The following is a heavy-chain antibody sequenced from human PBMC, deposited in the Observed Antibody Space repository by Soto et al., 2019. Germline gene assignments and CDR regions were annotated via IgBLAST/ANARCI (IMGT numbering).Heavy chain of an antibody. CDR3: ARGGTAAAYYYYGMDV. CDR2: IYYSGST. CDR1: GGSISSYY. J-gene: IGHJ6*02. Sequence: SETLSLTCTVSGGSISSYYWSWIRQPPGKGLEWIGYIYYSGSTNYNPSLKSRVTISVDTSKNQFSLKLSSVTAADTAVYYCARGGTAAAYYYYGMDVWGQGTTVTVSS. V-gene: IGHV4-59*01. D-gene: IGHD2-2*01.